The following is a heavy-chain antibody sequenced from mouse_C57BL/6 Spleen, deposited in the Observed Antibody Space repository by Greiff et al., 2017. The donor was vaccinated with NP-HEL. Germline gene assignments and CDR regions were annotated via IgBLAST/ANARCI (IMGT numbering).Heavy chain of an antibody. J-gene: IGHJ4*01. CDR2: IYPRDGST. V-gene: IGHV1-85*01. CDR1: GYTFTSYD. CDR3: ARSVDYYAMDY. Sequence: QVQLKQSGPELVKPGASVKLSCKASGYTFTSYDINWVKQRPGQGLEWIGWIYPRDGSTKYTEKFKGKATLTVDTSSSTAYMELHSLTSEDSAVYFCARSVDYYAMDYWGQGTSVTVSS.